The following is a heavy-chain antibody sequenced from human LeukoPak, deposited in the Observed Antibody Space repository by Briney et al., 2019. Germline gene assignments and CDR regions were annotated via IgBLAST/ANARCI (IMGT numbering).Heavy chain of an antibody. Sequence: GGSLRLSCAASGFTFSSYGMHWVRQAPGKGLEWVAFIRYDGSNKYYADSVKGRFTISRDNSKNTLYLQMNSLRAEDTAVYYCAVRSLTAWYYYYMDVWGKGTTVTVSS. J-gene: IGHJ6*03. CDR2: IRYDGSNK. V-gene: IGHV3-30*02. D-gene: IGHD3-16*02. CDR1: GFTFSSYG. CDR3: AVRSLTAWYYYYMDV.